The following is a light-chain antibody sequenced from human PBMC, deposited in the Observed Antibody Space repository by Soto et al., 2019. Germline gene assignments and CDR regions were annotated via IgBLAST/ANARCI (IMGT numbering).Light chain of an antibody. CDR3: QHRMNWPLT. Sequence: EIVLTQSPSTLSLSPGERVTLSCRASQSVSSYLAWYQQKPGQAPRLLISDASKRATGIPARFSGSGSETDFTLTISSLEPEDFAVYYCQHRMNWPLTFGQGTRLEIK. CDR2: DAS. CDR1: QSVSSY. V-gene: IGKV3-11*01. J-gene: IGKJ5*01.